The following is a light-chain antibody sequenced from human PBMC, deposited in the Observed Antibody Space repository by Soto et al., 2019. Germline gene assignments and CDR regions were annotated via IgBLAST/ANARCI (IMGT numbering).Light chain of an antibody. CDR2: RAS. Sequence: DIQMTPSPSSLSASVGDRVTISCRASQSISTYLNWYQQKPGTAPRLLIYRASTVKTGVPSRFSGSGSGTDFTLTISSLQPEDFATYYCQQSYSTSWTFGQGTKVEIK. V-gene: IGKV1-39*01. CDR3: QQSYSTSWT. J-gene: IGKJ1*01. CDR1: QSISTY.